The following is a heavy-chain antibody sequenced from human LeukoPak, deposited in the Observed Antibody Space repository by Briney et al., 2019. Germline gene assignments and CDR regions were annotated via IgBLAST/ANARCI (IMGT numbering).Heavy chain of an antibody. CDR3: AKDRSIYCSSSGCYLNWFDP. CDR2: ISGSVDRT. CDR1: GFTFSSYA. D-gene: IGHD2-2*01. J-gene: IGHJ5*02. V-gene: IGHV3-23*01. Sequence: GGSLRLSCAASGFTFSSYAMSWVRQIPGKGLEWVATISGSVDRTYYADSVRGRFTISRDNSKNTLYLQMNSLRADDTAVYYCAKDRSIYCSSSGCYLNWFDPWGQGALVTVSS.